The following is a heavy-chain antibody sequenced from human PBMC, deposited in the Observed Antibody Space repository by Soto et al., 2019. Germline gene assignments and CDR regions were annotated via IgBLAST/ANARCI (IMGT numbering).Heavy chain of an antibody. Sequence: QITLKESGPTLVKPTQTLTLTCTFSGFSLSTSGVGVGWIRQPPGKALEWLALLCWDDDKRYSPSLNSRLTIAEDTSKNQVVLTMTTMVPVDTATYYCAHRLSGVYGDYGANLFNAFDVWGQGTLVTVSS. V-gene: IGHV2-5*02. J-gene: IGHJ3*01. D-gene: IGHD4-17*01. CDR2: LCWDDDK. CDR1: GFSLSTSGVG. CDR3: AHRLSGVYGDYGANLFNAFDV.